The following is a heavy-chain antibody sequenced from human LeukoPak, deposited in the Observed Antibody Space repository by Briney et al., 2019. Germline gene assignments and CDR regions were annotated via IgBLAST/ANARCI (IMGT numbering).Heavy chain of an antibody. Sequence: PGGSLRLSCVASGFTFSFYWMGWVRQAPGKGLEWVANIKQDGSEKYYVDSARGRFTISRDNAKNSLYLQMNSLRAEDTALYYYARDEHQYYSESSGRFDYWGQGILVTVSS. V-gene: IGHV3-7*04. CDR3: ARDEHQYYSESSGRFDY. CDR1: GFTFSFYW. CDR2: IKQDGSEK. J-gene: IGHJ4*02. D-gene: IGHD3-22*01.